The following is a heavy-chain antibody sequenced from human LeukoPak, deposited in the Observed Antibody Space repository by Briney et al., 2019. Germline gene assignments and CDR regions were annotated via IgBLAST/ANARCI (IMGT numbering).Heavy chain of an antibody. J-gene: IGHJ4*02. D-gene: IGHD6-13*01. V-gene: IGHV3-30-3*01. Sequence: GGSLRLSCAASGFTFSSYAMHWVRQAPGKGLEWVAVISYDGSNKYYADSVKGRFTISRDNSKNTLYLQMNSLRAEDTAVYYCAREGPQLVPLFDYWGQGTLVTVSS. CDR2: ISYDGSNK. CDR1: GFTFSSYA. CDR3: AREGPQLVPLFDY.